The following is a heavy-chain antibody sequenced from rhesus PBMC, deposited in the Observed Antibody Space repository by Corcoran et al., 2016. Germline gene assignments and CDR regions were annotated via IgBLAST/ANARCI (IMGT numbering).Heavy chain of an antibody. CDR1: GASISCYW. CDR3: ARGGITIVAVIINVYYGLDS. Sequence: QVQLQESGPGLVKPSETLSLTCAVSGASISCYWWSWIRQPPGKGLEWIGEINGNSGSTYYHPSLKSRVTISKAASKNQFSLKLSSVTAADTAVYYCARGGITIVAVIINVYYGLDSWGQGVVVTVSS. V-gene: IGHV4-80*01. CDR2: INGNSGST. J-gene: IGHJ6*01. D-gene: IGHD3-16*01.